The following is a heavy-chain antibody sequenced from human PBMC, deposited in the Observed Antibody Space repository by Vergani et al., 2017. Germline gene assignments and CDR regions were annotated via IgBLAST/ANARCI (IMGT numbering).Heavy chain of an antibody. CDR1: GFTFSSYA. V-gene: IGHV3-23*01. CDR2: ISGSGGST. J-gene: IGHJ4*02. Sequence: EVQLLESGGGLVQPGGSLRLSCAASGFTFSSYAMSWVRQAPGKGLEWVSAISGSGGSTYYADSVKGRFTISRDNSKNTLYLQMGSLRAEDMAVYYCARVGAYDSSGYYRDYFDYWGQGTLVTVSS. D-gene: IGHD3-22*01. CDR3: ARVGAYDSSGYYRDYFDY.